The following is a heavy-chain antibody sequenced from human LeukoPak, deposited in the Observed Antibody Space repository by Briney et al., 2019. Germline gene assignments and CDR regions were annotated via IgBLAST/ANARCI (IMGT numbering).Heavy chain of an antibody. CDR2: MNPNSGNT. Sequence: ASVKVSCKASGYTFTSYDINWVRQATGQGLEWMGWMNPNSGNTGYAQKFQGRVTMTRNTSISTAYMELSSLRSEDTAVYYCARVSSSGWPYYFDYWGREPWSPSPQ. D-gene: IGHD6-19*01. J-gene: IGHJ4*02. CDR3: ARVSSSGWPYYFDY. V-gene: IGHV1-8*01. CDR1: GYTFTSYD.